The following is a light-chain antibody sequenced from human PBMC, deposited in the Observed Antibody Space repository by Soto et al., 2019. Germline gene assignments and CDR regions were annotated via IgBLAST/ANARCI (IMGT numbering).Light chain of an antibody. V-gene: IGKV3-15*01. J-gene: IGKJ5*01. CDR1: QSVRGN. Sequence: EIVITQSPATLSVSPGEGATLSCRASQSVRGNLAWYQKKPGQSPRLLIYGASSRATGIPARFSGSGSGTDLTLTISSLETEDFAVYYCQQRSNWPPITFGQGTRLEIK. CDR2: GAS. CDR3: QQRSNWPPIT.